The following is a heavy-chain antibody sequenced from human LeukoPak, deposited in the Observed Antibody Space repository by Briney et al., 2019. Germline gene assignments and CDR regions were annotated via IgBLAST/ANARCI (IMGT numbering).Heavy chain of an antibody. CDR2: IIPIFGTA. V-gene: IGHV1-69*05. Sequence: SETLSCKASGGTFSSYAISWVRQAPGQGLEWMGGIIPIFGTANYAQKSQGRVTITTDESTSTAYMELSSLRSEDTAVYYCARAYFYYYYMDVWGKGTTVTVSS. CDR3: ARAYFYYYYMDV. CDR1: GGTFSSYA. J-gene: IGHJ6*03.